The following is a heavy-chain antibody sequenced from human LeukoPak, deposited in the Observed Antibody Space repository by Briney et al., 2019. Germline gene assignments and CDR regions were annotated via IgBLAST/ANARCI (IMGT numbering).Heavy chain of an antibody. V-gene: IGHV1-69*13. Sequence: SVKVSCKASGGTFSSYAISWVRQAPGQGLEWMGGIIPIFGTANCAQKFQGRVTITADESTSTAYMEVSSLRSEDTAVYFWARGTTRKYGDFDYWGQGTLVTVSS. CDR2: IIPIFGTA. CDR3: ARGTTRKYGDFDY. D-gene: IGHD2/OR15-2a*01. CDR1: GGTFSSYA. J-gene: IGHJ4*02.